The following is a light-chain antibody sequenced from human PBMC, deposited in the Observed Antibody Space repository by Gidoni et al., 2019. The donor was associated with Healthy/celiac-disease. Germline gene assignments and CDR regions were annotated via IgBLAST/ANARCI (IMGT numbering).Light chain of an antibody. CDR3: QQSYSTPPT. CDR1: QSISSY. CDR2: AAS. J-gene: IGKJ2*01. V-gene: IGKV1-39*01. Sequence: DIQMTQSPSSLSASVGDRVTITCRASQSISSYFNWCQQKPGNAPKLLISAASSLQSGVPSRFSGSGSGADFTLTSSSRQHEDFASYYCQQSYSTPPTFGQGTQLEIK.